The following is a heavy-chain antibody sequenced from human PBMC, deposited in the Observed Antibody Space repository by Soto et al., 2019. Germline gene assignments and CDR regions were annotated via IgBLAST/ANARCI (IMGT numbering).Heavy chain of an antibody. CDR1: GYTFTSYD. V-gene: IGHV1-8*01. J-gene: IGHJ4*02. CDR3: ARVHGYYDFWSGYYDTPSYYFDY. D-gene: IGHD3-3*01. Sequence: GASVKVSCKASGYTFTSYDINWVRQATGQGLEWMGWMNPNSGNTGYAQKFQGRVTMTRNTSISTAYMELSSLRSEDTAVYYCARVHGYYDFWSGYYDTPSYYFDYWGQGPLVTVYS. CDR2: MNPNSGNT.